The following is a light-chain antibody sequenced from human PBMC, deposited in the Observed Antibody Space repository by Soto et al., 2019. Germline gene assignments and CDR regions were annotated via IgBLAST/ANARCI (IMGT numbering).Light chain of an antibody. CDR2: EVN. CDR3: SSYAGSSNV. J-gene: IGLJ1*01. Sequence: QSGLTQPPSASGSPGQSVSISCTGTSSDVGGYNYVSWYQHHPGKAPKLMIYEVNKRPSGVPDRFSGSTSGNTASLTVSGLQAEDEADYYCSSYAGSSNVFGTGTKVTVL. V-gene: IGLV2-8*01. CDR1: SSDVGGYNY.